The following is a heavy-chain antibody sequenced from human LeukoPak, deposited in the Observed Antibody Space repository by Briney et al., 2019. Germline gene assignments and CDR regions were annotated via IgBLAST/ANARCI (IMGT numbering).Heavy chain of an antibody. D-gene: IGHD3-22*01. CDR1: RFTFSKYA. CDR2: INDSGDNT. V-gene: IGHV3-23*01. Sequence: GGSLRLSCAASRFTFSKYAMNWVRQAPGKGLEWVSTINDSGDNTYYADSVKGRFTISRDNSKNTLYLQVNSLRADDTAVYYCAKAQKYYYDSSDYWGQGTLVTVSS. J-gene: IGHJ4*02. CDR3: AKAQKYYYDSSDY.